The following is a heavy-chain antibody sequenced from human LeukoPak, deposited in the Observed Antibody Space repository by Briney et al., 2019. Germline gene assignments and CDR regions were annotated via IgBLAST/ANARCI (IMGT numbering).Heavy chain of an antibody. D-gene: IGHD1-26*01. J-gene: IGHJ2*01. CDR1: GLTFSSYG. Sequence: PGGSLRLSCAASGLTFSSYGMHWVRQAPGKGLEWMAVISYDGSNKYYADSVKGRFTISRDNSKNTLYLQMNSLRAEDTAVYYCAKDRTVGASYWYFDLWGRGTLVTVSS. CDR3: AKDRTVGASYWYFDL. V-gene: IGHV3-30*18. CDR2: ISYDGSNK.